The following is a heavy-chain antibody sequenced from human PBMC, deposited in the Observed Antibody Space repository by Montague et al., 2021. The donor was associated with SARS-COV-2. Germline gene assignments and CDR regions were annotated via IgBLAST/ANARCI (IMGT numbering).Heavy chain of an antibody. D-gene: IGHD3-10*01. Sequence: PALVKPTQTLTLTCTFSGFSLDSRGVGVSWIRQPPGKALEWLARIDWDDDKYYSTSLKTRLTISKDTSKNQVVLTMTNMDPVDTATYYCARLTYYYGSGSYYLPNYFGYWGQGTLVTVSS. CDR3: ARLTYYYGSGSYYLPNYFGY. CDR2: IDWDDDK. V-gene: IGHV2-70*11. J-gene: IGHJ4*02. CDR1: GFSLDSRGVG.